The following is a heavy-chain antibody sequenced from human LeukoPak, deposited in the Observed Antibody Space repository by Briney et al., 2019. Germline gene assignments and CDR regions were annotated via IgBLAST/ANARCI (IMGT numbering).Heavy chain of an antibody. CDR2: INHSGRT. V-gene: IGHV4-34*01. J-gene: IGHJ1*01. Sequence: SETLSLTCAVYGGSFSGYYCSWIRQPPGKGLEWIGEINHSGRTNSNPSIKSRVTQSVDTSNNQFSLKLRSVTAADPAVYYCARSGYSIGWPRGLFEYFQHWGQGTLVTVSS. CDR3: ARSGYSIGWPRGLFEYFQH. D-gene: IGHD6-19*01. CDR1: GGSFSGYY.